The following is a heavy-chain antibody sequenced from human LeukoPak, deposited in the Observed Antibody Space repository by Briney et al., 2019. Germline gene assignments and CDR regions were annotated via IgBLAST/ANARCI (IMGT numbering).Heavy chain of an antibody. CDR2: ISSSGSTI. CDR3: AREGAPGVLRYFDWFDY. CDR1: GFTFSSYE. V-gene: IGHV3-48*03. J-gene: IGHJ4*02. D-gene: IGHD3-9*01. Sequence: GGSLRLSCAASGFTFSSYEMNWVRQAPGKGLQWVSYISSSGSTIYYADSVKGRFTISRDNDKNSLHLQMNSLRGEDTAVYYCAREGAPGVLRYFDWFDYWGQGTLVTVSS.